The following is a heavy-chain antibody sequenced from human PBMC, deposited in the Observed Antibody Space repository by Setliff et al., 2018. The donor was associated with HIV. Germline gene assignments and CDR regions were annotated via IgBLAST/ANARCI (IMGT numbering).Heavy chain of an antibody. V-gene: IGHV4-4*07. CDR3: AREIQFSATTYYYYYMDD. CDR1: GGSISSYY. CDR2: IYASGRT. D-gene: IGHD5-18*01. J-gene: IGHJ6*03. Sequence: SLTCPVSGGSISSYYWSWIRQPAGKGLEWIGRIYASGRTNYNPSLKSRVTLSVDTSKNQFSLKVTSVTAADTAVYYCAREIQFSATTYYYYYMDDWGRGTTVTVS.